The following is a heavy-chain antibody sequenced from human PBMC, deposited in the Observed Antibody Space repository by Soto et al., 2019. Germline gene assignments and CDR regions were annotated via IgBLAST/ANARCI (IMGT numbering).Heavy chain of an antibody. J-gene: IGHJ4*02. CDR1: GGTFSSYT. D-gene: IGHD3-3*01. V-gene: IGHV1-69*02. Sequence: QVQLVQSGAEVKKPGSSVKVSCKASGGTFSSYTISWVRQAPGQGLEWMGRIIPILGIANYAQKFQGRVTITADKFTSPAYMELLRLSSKDTDVYYDARAYQRYYFWSGFYGFDYWRQVPLVTV. CDR3: ARAYQRYYFWSGFYGFDY. CDR2: IIPILGIA.